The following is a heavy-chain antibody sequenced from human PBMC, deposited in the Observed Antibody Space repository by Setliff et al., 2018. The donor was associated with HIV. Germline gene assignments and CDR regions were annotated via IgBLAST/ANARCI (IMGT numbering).Heavy chain of an antibody. CDR2: FSYSGNI. Sequence: SETLSLTCTVSGGSISSGEYSWSWIRQRPGKGLEYIGYFSYSGNIYYNPSLKSRVTISVDTSKNQFSLKVSSVTGADTGVYYCASQPSGHFYYYMHVWGKGTTVTVSS. V-gene: IGHV4-31*03. D-gene: IGHD1-1*01. J-gene: IGHJ6*03. CDR3: ASQPSGHFYYYMHV. CDR1: GGSISSGEYS.